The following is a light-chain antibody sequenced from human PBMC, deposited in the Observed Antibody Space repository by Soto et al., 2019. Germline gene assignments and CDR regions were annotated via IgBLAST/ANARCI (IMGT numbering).Light chain of an antibody. J-gene: IGKJ4*01. CDR2: RAS. CDR3: QQYNNWPLT. Sequence: IVLTQSPGTLSLSPGERATLSCRSSQSVSSSYLAWYQQKPGQAPKVLIYRASSRATGIPDRFSGSGSGTECTLTISSLQPEDCVVYYCQQYNNWPLTLGGGTKVDI. V-gene: IGKV3-20*01. CDR1: QSVSSSY.